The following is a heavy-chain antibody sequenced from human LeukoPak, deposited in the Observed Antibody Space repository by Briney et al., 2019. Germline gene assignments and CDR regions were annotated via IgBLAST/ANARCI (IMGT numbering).Heavy chain of an antibody. J-gene: IGHJ4*02. D-gene: IGHD3-16*02. Sequence: GGSLRLSCAASGFTFSSYAMSWVRQAPGRGLEWVSAISGSGGSTYYADSEKGRFTISRDNSKNTLYLQMNSLRAEDTAVYYCATSPPYDYIWGSYRSVFDYWGQGTLVTVSS. CDR2: ISGSGGST. CDR3: ATSPPYDYIWGSYRSVFDY. CDR1: GFTFSSYA. V-gene: IGHV3-23*01.